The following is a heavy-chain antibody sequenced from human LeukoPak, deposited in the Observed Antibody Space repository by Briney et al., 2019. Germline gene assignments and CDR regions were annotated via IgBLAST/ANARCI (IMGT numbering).Heavy chain of an antibody. V-gene: IGHV4-38-2*02. D-gene: IGHD6-19*01. CDR3: AAGYSSGWSYFDL. Sequence: SETLSLTCTVSGYSISSGYYWGWIRQPPGKGLEWIGSIYHSGSTYYNPSLKSRVTISVDTSKNQFSLKLSSVTAADTAVYYCAAGYSSGWSYFDLWGRGTLVTVSS. CDR1: GYSISSGYY. CDR2: IYHSGST. J-gene: IGHJ2*01.